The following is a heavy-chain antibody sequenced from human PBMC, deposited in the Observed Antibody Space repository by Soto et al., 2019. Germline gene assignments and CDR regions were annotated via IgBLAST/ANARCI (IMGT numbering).Heavy chain of an antibody. Sequence: GGSLRLSCAASGFTFSDYGMNWVRQAPGKGLEWVSYISSTSSTPIYYADSVHGRFTISRDNAKNSLYLQMNSLRAEDTAVYYCARDLSKEVVLGKTSAWYDAFDIWGQGTMVTVSS. CDR1: GFTFSDYG. CDR3: ARDLSKEVVLGKTSAWYDAFDI. D-gene: IGHD6-19*01. J-gene: IGHJ3*02. CDR2: ISSTSSTPI. V-gene: IGHV3-48*01.